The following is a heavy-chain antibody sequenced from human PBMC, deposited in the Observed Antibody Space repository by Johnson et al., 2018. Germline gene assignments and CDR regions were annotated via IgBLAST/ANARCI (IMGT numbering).Heavy chain of an antibody. CDR3: INPRDKCRGDCLQH. V-gene: IGHV3-15*07. D-gene: IGHD2-21*02. CDR1: CFTFNNAW. Sequence: VQLVESGGGLVKPGGSLRLSCAASCFTFNNAWTNWVRQAPGKGLEWVGRVKSKTEGGTTDYAAPVKGRFTISRDDSKNTLYLQMNSLKTEATAVDYCINPRDKCRGDCLQHWGQGALVTFSS. CDR2: VKSKTEGGTT. J-gene: IGHJ1*01.